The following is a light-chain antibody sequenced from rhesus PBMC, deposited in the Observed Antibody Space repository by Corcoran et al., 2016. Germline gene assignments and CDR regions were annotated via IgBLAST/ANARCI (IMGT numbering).Light chain of an antibody. J-gene: IGKJ4*01. CDR2: GAS. CDR3: QHYYDNPFT. CDR1: QNIHRN. V-gene: IGKV1S8*01. Sequence: DIQMTQSPSALSASVGDRVTLSCRASQNIHRNLAWYQLTPGKAPELLIYGASSLHTGIPSRFSGSGSGTDFTLTISSLQPEDSASYYCQHYYDNPFTFGGGTKVELK.